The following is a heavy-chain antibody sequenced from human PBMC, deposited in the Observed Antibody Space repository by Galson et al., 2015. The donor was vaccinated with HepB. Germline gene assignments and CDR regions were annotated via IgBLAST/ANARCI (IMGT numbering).Heavy chain of an antibody. D-gene: IGHD2-2*01. CDR1: GFTFRDYY. Sequence: SLRLSCAASGFTFRDYYMSWIRQAPGKGLEWVSYISSGADTIYYPDSVKGRFTISRDDAKNSLYLQMNSLRADDTAVYYCARVGCSSTSCRWGPFDIWDQGTMVTVSS. V-gene: IGHV3-11*01. CDR3: ARVGCSSTSCRWGPFDI. CDR2: ISSGADTI. J-gene: IGHJ3*02.